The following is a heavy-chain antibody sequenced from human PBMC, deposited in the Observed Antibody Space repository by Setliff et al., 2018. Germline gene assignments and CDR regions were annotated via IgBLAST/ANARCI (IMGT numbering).Heavy chain of an antibody. J-gene: IGHJ4*02. CDR1: ADSMNNNF. V-gene: IGHV4-4*08. CDR2: IYPDGTT. D-gene: IGHD6-13*01. CDR3: ARGINSVSWTPKY. Sequence: PSETLSLTCIVSADSMNNNFWTWIRRPPGKGLEWIGYIYPDGTTNYNPSLKSRMTIFLDMSKNQFSLTLRSVTAADTAMYYCARGINSVSWTPKYGGRGTLVTVSS.